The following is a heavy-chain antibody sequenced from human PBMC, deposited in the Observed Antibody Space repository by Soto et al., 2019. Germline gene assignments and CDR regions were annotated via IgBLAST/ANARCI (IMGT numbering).Heavy chain of an antibody. V-gene: IGHV3-30-3*01. D-gene: IGHD4-17*01. Sequence: PGGSLRLSCVASGFTFSNYAMNWVRQAPGKGLEWVAVISYDGSNKYYADSVKGRITISRDNSRNTLYLQMNNLRAEDTAMYYCARDLGNNYGSFAYWGQGTLVTAPQ. CDR3: ARDLGNNYGSFAY. CDR2: ISYDGSNK. CDR1: GFTFSNYA. J-gene: IGHJ4*02.